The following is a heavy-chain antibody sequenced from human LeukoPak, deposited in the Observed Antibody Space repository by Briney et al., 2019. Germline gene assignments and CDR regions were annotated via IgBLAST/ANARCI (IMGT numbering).Heavy chain of an antibody. V-gene: IGHV3-23*01. J-gene: IGHJ4*02. Sequence: GGSLRLSCAASGFTFSSYAMSWVRQAPGKGLEWVSTISGSGTATYYADSVKGRFTISRDNSKNTLYLQMNSLRAEDTAVYYCARDYYDSSGFFDYWGQGTLVTVSS. CDR1: GFTFSSYA. CDR2: ISGSGTAT. D-gene: IGHD3-22*01. CDR3: ARDYYDSSGFFDY.